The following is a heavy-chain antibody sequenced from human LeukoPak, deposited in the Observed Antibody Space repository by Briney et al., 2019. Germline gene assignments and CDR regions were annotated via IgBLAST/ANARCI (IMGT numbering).Heavy chain of an antibody. V-gene: IGHV1-69*04. Sequence: SVKVSCKASGGTFSSYAIRWVRQAPGQGLEWMGRIIPILGIANYAQKFQGRVTITADKSTSTAYMELSSLRSEDTAVYYCARDLISGAEIDYWGQGTLVTVSS. CDR3: ARDLISGAEIDY. D-gene: IGHD1-26*01. CDR1: GGTFSSYA. CDR2: IIPILGIA. J-gene: IGHJ4*02.